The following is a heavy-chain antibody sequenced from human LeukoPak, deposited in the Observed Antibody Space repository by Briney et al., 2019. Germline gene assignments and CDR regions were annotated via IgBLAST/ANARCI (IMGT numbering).Heavy chain of an antibody. J-gene: IGHJ4*02. V-gene: IGHV3-23*05. Sequence: GGSLRLSCAASGFTFSSYAMSWVRQAPGKGLEWVSTIIDSGNSLYYADSVEGRFTISRDNSKNTLYLQMNSLRAEDTAVYYCARAVRLGYCSSTSCYTVDYWGQGTLVTVSS. CDR1: GFTFSSYA. CDR2: IIDSGNSL. D-gene: IGHD2-2*02. CDR3: ARAVRLGYCSSTSCYTVDY.